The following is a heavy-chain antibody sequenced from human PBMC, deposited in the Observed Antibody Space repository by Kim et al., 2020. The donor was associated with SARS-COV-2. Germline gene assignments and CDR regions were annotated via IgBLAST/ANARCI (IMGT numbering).Heavy chain of an antibody. J-gene: IGHJ4*02. CDR2: INEDGSEE. Sequence: GGSLRLSCAASGFTFSSSSMHWVRQAPGKGLEWVATINEDGSEENFMASVKGRFTMSRDNAQNSVLLQMNGLTGEDTAIYYCTSDVTSTFECWGQGTLVSVSS. V-gene: IGHV3-7*01. CDR1: GFTFSSSS. D-gene: IGHD1-26*01. CDR3: TSDVTSTFEC.